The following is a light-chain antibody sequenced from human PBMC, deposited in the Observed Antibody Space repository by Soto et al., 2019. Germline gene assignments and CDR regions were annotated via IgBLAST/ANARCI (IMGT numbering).Light chain of an antibody. J-gene: IGKJ3*01. CDR1: QSVSSTY. CDR2: GAS. CDR3: HQYMSSPPGFT. Sequence: EIVLTQSPGTLSLFPGERATLSCRASQSVSSTYFAWYRQKPGQPPSLLIYGASNRATGVPDRFSGSGTGPDFTLTISRLEPEDVAVDYCHQYMSSPPGFTFGPGTTVEIK. V-gene: IGKV3-20*01.